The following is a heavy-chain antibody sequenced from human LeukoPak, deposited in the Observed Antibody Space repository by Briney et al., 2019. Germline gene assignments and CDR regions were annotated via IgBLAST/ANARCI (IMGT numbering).Heavy chain of an antibody. D-gene: IGHD5-18*01. CDR3: AKDTAMVEDYFDY. V-gene: IGHV3-30*02. CDR2: IRYDGSNK. J-gene: IGHJ4*02. Sequence: GGSLRLSCAASGFTFSSYGMHWVRQAPGKGLEWVAFIRYDGSNKYYADSVKGRFTISRDNSKNTLYLQMSSLRAEDTAVYYCAKDTAMVEDYFDYWGQGTLVTVSS. CDR1: GFTFSSYG.